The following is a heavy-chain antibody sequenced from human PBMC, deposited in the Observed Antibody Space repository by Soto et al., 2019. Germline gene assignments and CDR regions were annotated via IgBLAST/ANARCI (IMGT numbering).Heavy chain of an antibody. D-gene: IGHD2-15*01. Sequence: QVQLVESGGGVVQPGRSLRLSCAASGFTFSSYAMHWVRQAPGKGLEWVAVISYDGSNKYYADSVKGRFTISRDNSKNTLYLQMNSLRAEDTAVYYCARELIYCSGGSCYPTYYYYGMDVWGQGTTVTVSS. CDR3: ARELIYCSGGSCYPTYYYYGMDV. CDR1: GFTFSSYA. CDR2: ISYDGSNK. J-gene: IGHJ6*02. V-gene: IGHV3-30-3*01.